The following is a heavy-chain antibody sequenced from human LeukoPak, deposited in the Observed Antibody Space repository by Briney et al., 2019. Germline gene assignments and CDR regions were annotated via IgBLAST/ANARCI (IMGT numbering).Heavy chain of an antibody. D-gene: IGHD6-13*01. V-gene: IGHV3-74*01. J-gene: IGHJ4*02. Sequence: GGSLRLSCAASEFTFSRYWMQWVRQAPGKGLVCVSRINSDGTITNYADSVKGRFTISRDNAKNSLYLQMNSLRAEDTAVYYCARDTRAGTGRNFDYWGQGTLVTVSS. CDR1: EFTFSRYW. CDR2: INSDGTIT. CDR3: ARDTRAGTGRNFDY.